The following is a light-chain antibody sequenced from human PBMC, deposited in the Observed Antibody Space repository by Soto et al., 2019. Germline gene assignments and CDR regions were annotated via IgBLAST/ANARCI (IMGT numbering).Light chain of an antibody. CDR1: SSDVGGYNY. V-gene: IGLV2-8*01. J-gene: IGLJ2*01. CDR2: EVS. Sequence: QSALTQPPSASGSPGQSVTISCTGTSSDVGGYNYGSWYQQHPGKAPKLMISEVSTRPSGVPDRFSGSKSGNTASLTVSGLQAEDEADYYCSSFAGNNNLVFGGGTKLTVL. CDR3: SSFAGNNNLV.